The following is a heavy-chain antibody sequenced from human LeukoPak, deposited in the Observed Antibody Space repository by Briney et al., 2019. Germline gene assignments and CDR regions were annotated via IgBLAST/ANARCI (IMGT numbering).Heavy chain of an antibody. D-gene: IGHD3-10*01. J-gene: IGHJ4*02. CDR3: ASGNYYGSGSYFEFDC. CDR1: GGSISSYY. CDR2: IYYSGST. Sequence: PSETLSLTCTVSGGSISSYYWSWIRQPPGKGLEWIGYIYYSGSTNYNPSLKSRVTISVDTSKNHFSLKLNSVTAADTAVYYCASGNYYGSGSYFEFDCWGQGTLVTVSS. V-gene: IGHV4-59*08.